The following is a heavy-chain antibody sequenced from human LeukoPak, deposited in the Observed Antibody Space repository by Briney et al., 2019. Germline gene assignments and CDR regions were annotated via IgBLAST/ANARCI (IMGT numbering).Heavy chain of an antibody. D-gene: IGHD2-2*01. CDR2: IIPILGIA. CDR3: ASTIYCSSTSCTRGSYWFDP. J-gene: IGHJ5*02. Sequence: SVKVSCKASGGTFSSHTISWVRQAPGQGLEWMGRIIPILGIANYAQKFQGRVTITADKSTSTAYMELSSLRSEDTAVYYCASTIYCSSTSCTRGSYWFDPWGQGTLVTVSS. V-gene: IGHV1-69*02. CDR1: GGTFSSHT.